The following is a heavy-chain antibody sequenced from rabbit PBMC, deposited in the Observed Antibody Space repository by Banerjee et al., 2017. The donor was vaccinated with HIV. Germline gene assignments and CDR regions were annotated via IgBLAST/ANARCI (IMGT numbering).Heavy chain of an antibody. CDR1: GFSFSSSCW. D-gene: IGHD1-1*01. CDR2: IYAGSGST. J-gene: IGHJ5*01. CDR3: ARWVSSSDDYNGWLDL. V-gene: IGHV1S40*01. Sequence: QSLEESGGDLVKPGASLTLTCTASGFSFSSSCWICWVRQAPGKGLEWIGCIYAGSGSTSYASWAKGRFTISKTSSTTVTLQMTSLTAADTATYFCARWVSSSDDYNGWLDLWGQGTLVTVS.